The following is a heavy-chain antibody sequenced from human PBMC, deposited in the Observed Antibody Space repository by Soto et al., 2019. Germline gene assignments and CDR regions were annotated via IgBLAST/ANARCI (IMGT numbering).Heavy chain of an antibody. CDR3: AKGPGYYDSSGYQWNTHLDY. CDR1: GFTFSSYA. J-gene: IGHJ4*02. V-gene: IGHV3-23*01. Sequence: EVQLLESGGGLVQPGGSLRLSCAASGFTFSSYAMSWVRQAPGKGLEWVSAISGSGGSTYYADSVKGRFTISRDNSKNTLYLQMNSLRAEDTAVYYCAKGPGYYDSSGYQWNTHLDYWGQGTLVTVSS. D-gene: IGHD3-22*01. CDR2: ISGSGGST.